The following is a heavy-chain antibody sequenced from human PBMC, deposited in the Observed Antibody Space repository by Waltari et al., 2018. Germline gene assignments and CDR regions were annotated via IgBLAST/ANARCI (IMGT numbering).Heavy chain of an antibody. Sequence: QVQLVESGGGVVQPGGSLRLSCAASGFTFSSYCMHWVRQAPGKGLEWVAFIRYDGSNKYYADSVKGRFTISRDNSKNTLYLQMNSLRAEDTAVYYCAKDMRPRYYFDYWGQGTLVTVSS. V-gene: IGHV3-30*02. CDR1: GFTFSSYC. CDR3: AKDMRPRYYFDY. J-gene: IGHJ4*02. D-gene: IGHD3-16*01. CDR2: IRYDGSNK.